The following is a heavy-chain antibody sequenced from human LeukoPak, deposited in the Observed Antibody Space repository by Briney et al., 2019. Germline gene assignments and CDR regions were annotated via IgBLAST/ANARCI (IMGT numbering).Heavy chain of an antibody. Sequence: ASVKVSCKASGYTFTSYGISWVRQAPGQGLEWMGWISAYNGNTNYARKLQGRVTMTTDTSTSTAYMELRSLRSDDTAVYYCARPGKSTYCSSTSCYLGFHYYGMDVWGQGTTVTVSS. CDR3: ARPGKSTYCSSTSCYLGFHYYGMDV. D-gene: IGHD2-2*01. V-gene: IGHV1-18*01. CDR1: GYTFTSYG. J-gene: IGHJ6*02. CDR2: ISAYNGNT.